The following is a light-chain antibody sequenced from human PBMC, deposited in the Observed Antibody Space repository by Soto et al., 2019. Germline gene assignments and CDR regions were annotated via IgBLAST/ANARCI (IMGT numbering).Light chain of an antibody. CDR2: GAS. J-gene: IGKJ2*01. CDR1: QNIGNY. Sequence: DIQMTQSPSSLSASVGDRVALTCRASQNIGNYLSWYAQKPGKAPKLLIYGASSLQSGVPSRFSVSGSVTRSTLTINSLQPEDFAPYDCQQSDSIPFTFGQGTKLEMK. CDR3: QQSDSIPFT. V-gene: IGKV1-39*01.